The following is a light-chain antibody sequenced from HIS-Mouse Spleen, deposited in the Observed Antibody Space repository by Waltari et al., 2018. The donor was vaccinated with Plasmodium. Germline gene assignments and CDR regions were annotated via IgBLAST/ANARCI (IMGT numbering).Light chain of an antibody. CDR3: QQYNNWSFT. V-gene: IGKV3-15*01. CDR2: GSS. CDR1: QSVSSN. Sequence: EIVMTQSPATLSVSPGERTTLSCRASQSVSSNLAWYQKKPGQAPRLLIYGSSTRATGIPARLSGSGSGTEFKFTISSLQSECFAVYYCQQYNNWSFTFGPGTKVDIK. J-gene: IGKJ3*01.